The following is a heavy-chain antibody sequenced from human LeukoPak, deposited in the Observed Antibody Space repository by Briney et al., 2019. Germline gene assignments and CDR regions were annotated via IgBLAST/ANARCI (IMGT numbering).Heavy chain of an antibody. CDR3: ARAPPGFTFGPGDY. V-gene: IGHV1-18*01. D-gene: IGHD3-3*01. CDR2: ISASDGYA. J-gene: IGHJ4*02. Sequence: ASVKVSCKASGYTFTSYGITWVRQAPGQGLEWMGWISASDGYATYAQKLQGRVTMTTDTPTSTAHMELRSLRSDDTAVYSCARAPPGFTFGPGDYWGQGTLVTVSS. CDR1: GYTFTSYG.